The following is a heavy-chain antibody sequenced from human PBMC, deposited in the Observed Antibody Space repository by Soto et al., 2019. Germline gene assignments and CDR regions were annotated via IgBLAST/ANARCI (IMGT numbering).Heavy chain of an antibody. CDR2: INAGNGNT. CDR3: ASPLPAAMVNDAFDI. D-gene: IGHD2-2*01. J-gene: IGHJ3*02. Sequence: ASVKVSCKASGYTFTSYAMHWVRQAPGQRLEWMGWINAGNGNTKYSQKFQGRVTITRDTSASTAYMELSSLRSEDTAVYYCASPLPAAMVNDAFDIWGQGTMVTVSS. CDR1: GYTFTSYA. V-gene: IGHV1-3*01.